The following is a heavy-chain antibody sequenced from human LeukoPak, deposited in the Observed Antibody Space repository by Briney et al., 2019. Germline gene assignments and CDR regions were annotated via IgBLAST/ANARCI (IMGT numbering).Heavy chain of an antibody. CDR2: ISVSGGST. Sequence: GGSLRLSCAASGFTFRSYAMSWVRQAPGRVLEWVSYISVSGGSTYYADSVKGRFTNSKDKSKNTQYLQMDSQRAEDTAGYYCAKVGAPYDYVRGSYRYTNPFDFWGQGTLVTVSS. J-gene: IGHJ4*02. V-gene: IGHV3-23*01. CDR3: AKVGAPYDYVRGSYRYTNPFDF. D-gene: IGHD3-16*02. CDR1: GFTFRSYA.